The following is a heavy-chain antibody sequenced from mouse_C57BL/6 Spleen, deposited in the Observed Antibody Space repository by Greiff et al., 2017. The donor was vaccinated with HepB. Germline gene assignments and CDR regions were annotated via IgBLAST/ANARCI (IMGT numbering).Heavy chain of an antibody. CDR3: ARLPYYGKGDYAMDY. D-gene: IGHD2-10*01. CDR2: ISSGGSYT. V-gene: IGHV5-6*01. J-gene: IGHJ4*01. Sequence: EVQLVESGGDLVKPGGSLKLSCAASGFTFSSYGMSWVRQTPDKRLEWVATISSGGSYTYYPDSVKGRFTISRDNAKNTLYVQMSSLKSEDTAMYYCARLPYYGKGDYAMDYWGQGTSVTVSS. CDR1: GFTFSSYG.